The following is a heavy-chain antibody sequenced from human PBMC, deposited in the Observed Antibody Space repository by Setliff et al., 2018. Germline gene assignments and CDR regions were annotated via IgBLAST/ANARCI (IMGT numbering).Heavy chain of an antibody. CDR1: GFTFGSLW. CDR3: AREASVNSFDI. CDR2: INEDGSAQ. J-gene: IGHJ3*02. Sequence: GSLRLSCAASGFTFGSLWMAWVRQTPGKGLEWVANINEDGSAQFYVDSVLGRFTVSRDNAKNSVYLQMSSLRVEDTAVYYCAREASVNSFDIWGQGTMVTVSS. V-gene: IGHV3-7*01.